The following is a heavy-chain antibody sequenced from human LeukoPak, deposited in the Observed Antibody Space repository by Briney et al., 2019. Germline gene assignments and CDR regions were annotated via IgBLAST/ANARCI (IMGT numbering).Heavy chain of an antibody. CDR3: ARDLPSGDFWSGYPFDY. J-gene: IGHJ4*02. D-gene: IGHD3-3*01. CDR1: GFTFSSYN. V-gene: IGHV3-21*01. CDR2: ITTSSSNI. Sequence: KAGGSLRLSCAASGFTFSSYNMNWVRQAPGKGLEWVSSITTSSSNIYYADSVKGRFTISRDNAKNSLFLQMNSLRAEDTAVYYCARDLPSGDFWSGYPFDYWGQGTLVTVSS.